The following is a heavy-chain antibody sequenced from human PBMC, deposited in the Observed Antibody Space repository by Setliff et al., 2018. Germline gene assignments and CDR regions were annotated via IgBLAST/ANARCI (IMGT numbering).Heavy chain of an antibody. Sequence: PSETLSLTCTVSGGSITSSNYYWDWIRQPPGKGLEWIGSIYYSGSTYYNPSLKSRVTMSVDTSKNQFSLKLTSVTAADTAVYYCVREGYSEYFQDWGRGTLVTVSS. CDR2: IYYSGST. CDR3: VREGYSEYFQD. D-gene: IGHD1-1*01. CDR1: GGSITSSNYY. J-gene: IGHJ1*01. V-gene: IGHV4-39*01.